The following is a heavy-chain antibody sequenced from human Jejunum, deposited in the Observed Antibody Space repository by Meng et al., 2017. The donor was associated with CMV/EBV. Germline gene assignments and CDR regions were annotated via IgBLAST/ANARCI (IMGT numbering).Heavy chain of an antibody. CDR3: GRDGRPIDY. J-gene: IGHJ4*02. V-gene: IGHV3-7*04. CDR1: GFTFNRYW. CDR2: INEDGSEK. D-gene: IGHD1-26*01. Sequence: QWVVCVGGLVEPGGSLILSCAASGFTFNRYWMTWVRQAPGKGLEWVANINEDGSEKYYVDSVKGRFTISRDNAKNSVYLQMNSLRVEDTAVYYCGRDGRPIDYWGQGTLVTVSS.